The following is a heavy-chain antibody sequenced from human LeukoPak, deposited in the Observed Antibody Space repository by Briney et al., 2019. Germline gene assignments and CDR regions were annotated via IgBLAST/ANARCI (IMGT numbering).Heavy chain of an antibody. D-gene: IGHD2-2*01. CDR1: GFTVSSNY. Sequence: GGSLRLSCAASGFTVSSNYMSWVRQAPGKGLEWVSYISSSSNTIYYADSVRGRFTISRDNAKNSLYLQMNSLRAEDTAVYYCARGGVVPSAPDYWGQGTLVTVSS. J-gene: IGHJ4*02. V-gene: IGHV3-48*04. CDR2: ISSSSNTI. CDR3: ARGGVVPSAPDY.